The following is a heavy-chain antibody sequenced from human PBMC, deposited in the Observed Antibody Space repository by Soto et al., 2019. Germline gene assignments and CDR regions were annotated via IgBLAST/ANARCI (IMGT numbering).Heavy chain of an antibody. D-gene: IGHD6-13*01. Sequence: QVTLKESGPVLVKPTETLTLTCTVSGFSLSNARMGVSWIRQPPGKALEWLAHIFSNDEKSYSTSLKSRLTISKDTSKSQVVLTMTNMDPVDTATYYCARGLLNEGVAAAPYFDYWGQGTLVTVSS. J-gene: IGHJ4*02. V-gene: IGHV2-26*01. CDR2: IFSNDEK. CDR3: ARGLLNEGVAAAPYFDY. CDR1: GFSLSNARMG.